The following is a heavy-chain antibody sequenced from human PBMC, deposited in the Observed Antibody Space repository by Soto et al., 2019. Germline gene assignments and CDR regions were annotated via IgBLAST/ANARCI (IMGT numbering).Heavy chain of an antibody. CDR2: INHSVST. CDR3: ARGGTKGRITIFGVVIRDSYYGMDV. Sequence: PSETLSLTCAFYGWSFIAYYWILILQPPGKGLDWIGEINHSVSTNYNPSLKTRVTISVATSTNQFSLKLSSVTAADTAVYYCARGGTKGRITIFGVVIRDSYYGMDVCGQGTTVTVSS. D-gene: IGHD3-3*01. J-gene: IGHJ6*02. V-gene: IGHV4-34*01. CDR1: GWSFIAYY.